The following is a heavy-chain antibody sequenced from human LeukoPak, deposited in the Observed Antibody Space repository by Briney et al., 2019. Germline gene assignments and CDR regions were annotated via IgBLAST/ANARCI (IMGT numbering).Heavy chain of an antibody. CDR1: GGSISSYY. J-gene: IGHJ4*02. CDR3: ARHTIGWFGELSFGY. D-gene: IGHD3-10*01. V-gene: IGHV4-59*08. Sequence: SETLSLTCTVSGGSISSYYWSWIRQPPGKGLEWIGYIYYSGSTNYNPSLKSRVTISVDTSKNQFSLKLSSVTAADTAVYYCARHTIGWFGELSFGYWGQGTLVTVSS. CDR2: IYYSGST.